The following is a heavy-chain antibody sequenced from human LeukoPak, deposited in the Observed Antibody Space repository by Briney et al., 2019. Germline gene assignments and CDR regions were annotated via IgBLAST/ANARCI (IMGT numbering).Heavy chain of an antibody. V-gene: IGHV3-23*01. D-gene: IGHD1-1*01. CDR3: AKASRVSNADAVL. J-gene: IGHJ4*02. CDR1: GFTFSSYA. CDR2: LRGNGDT. Sequence: GGSLTLSCAASGFTFSSYAMSWVREAPARGLEWVSSLRGNGDTFYADSVKGRFTLSRDESRNTVYLQLNNLRVEDTAVYYCAKASRVSNADAVLWGQGTVVTVSS.